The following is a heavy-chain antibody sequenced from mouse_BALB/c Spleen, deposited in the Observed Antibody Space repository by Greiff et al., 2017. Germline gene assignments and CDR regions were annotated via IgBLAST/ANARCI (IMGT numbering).Heavy chain of an antibody. CDR1: GYTFTSYY. V-gene: IGHV1S81*02. CDR2: INPSNGGT. CDR3: TRNYGYGFAY. Sequence: VQLQQSGAELVKPGASVKLSCKASGYTFTSYYMYWVKQRPGQGLEWIGEINPSNGGTNFNEKFKSKATLTVDKSSSTAYMQLSSLTSEDSAVYYCTRNYGYGFAYWGQGTLVTVSA. D-gene: IGHD1-2*01. J-gene: IGHJ3*01.